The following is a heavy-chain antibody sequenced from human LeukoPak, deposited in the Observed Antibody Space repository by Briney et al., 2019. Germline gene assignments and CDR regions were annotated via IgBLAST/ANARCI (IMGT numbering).Heavy chain of an antibody. D-gene: IGHD4-17*01. CDR3: ARPQGGDGDYWSFAY. CDR2: IKWNGGST. J-gene: IGHJ4*02. Sequence: GGSLRLSCAASGFTFDDYGMNWVRQAPGKGLEWVSGIKWNGGSTGSVDSVKGRFTISRDNSKNTLYLQMNSLRAEDTAIYYCARPQGGDGDYWSFAYWGQGTLVTVSS. V-gene: IGHV3-20*04. CDR1: GFTFDDYG.